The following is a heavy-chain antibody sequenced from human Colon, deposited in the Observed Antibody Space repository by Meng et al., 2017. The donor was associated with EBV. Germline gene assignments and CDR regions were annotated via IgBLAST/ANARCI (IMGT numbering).Heavy chain of an antibody. CDR2: IYYSGST. Sequence: GQLQESGTGLVKPSQTLSLTCTVSGGSVSSGGYYWTWIRPHPGKGLEWFGHIYYSGSTFYNPSLKRRVIISIDTSKNQFSLNLRSVTAADTAVYYCARVSSGWDYFDYWGQGTLVTVSS. V-gene: IGHV4-31*03. CDR1: GGSVSSGGYY. J-gene: IGHJ4*02. D-gene: IGHD6-19*01. CDR3: ARVSSGWDYFDY.